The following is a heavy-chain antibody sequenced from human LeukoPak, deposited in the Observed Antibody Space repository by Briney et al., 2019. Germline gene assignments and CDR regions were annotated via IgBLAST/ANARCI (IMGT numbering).Heavy chain of an antibody. CDR2: INPSGGST. V-gene: IGHV1-46*01. CDR3: ARLGIAAADRDAFDI. D-gene: IGHD6-13*01. J-gene: IGHJ3*02. CDR1: GYTFTSYY. Sequence: ASVTVSCKASGYTFTSYYMHWVRQAPGQGLEWMGTINPSGGSTSYAQKFQGRVTMTRDMSTSTVYMELSGLRSEDTAVYYCARLGIAAADRDAFDIWGQGTMVTVSS.